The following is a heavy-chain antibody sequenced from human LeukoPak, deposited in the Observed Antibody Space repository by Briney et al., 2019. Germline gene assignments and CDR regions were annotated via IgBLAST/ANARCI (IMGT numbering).Heavy chain of an antibody. Sequence: PGESLRLSCAASGFTFSNNAMSWVRQAPGKGLEWVSAVNGSGVVTHYAASVRGRFTISRDNSKNTVSLQMNSLRVEDTAVYYCTRDHITSWQIDFWGQGTMVTVSS. CDR1: GFTFSNNA. J-gene: IGHJ4*02. V-gene: IGHV3-23*01. CDR2: VNGSGVVT. CDR3: TRDHITSWQIDF. D-gene: IGHD2-2*01.